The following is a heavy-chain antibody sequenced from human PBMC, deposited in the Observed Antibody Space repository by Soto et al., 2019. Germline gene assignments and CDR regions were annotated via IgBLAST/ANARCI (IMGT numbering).Heavy chain of an antibody. V-gene: IGHV1-8*01. CDR3: ASGLDYYDSSVYYPNWYDP. Sequence: QVQLVQSGAEVKKPGASVKVSCKASGYTFTSYDINWVRQATGQGLEWMGWMNPNSGNTGYAQKFQGRVTMTRNTSISTAYLELSSLRSEDTAVYYCASGLDYYDSSVYYPNWYDPWRQGTLLTVSS. CDR2: MNPNSGNT. J-gene: IGHJ5*02. D-gene: IGHD3-22*01. CDR1: GYTFTSYD.